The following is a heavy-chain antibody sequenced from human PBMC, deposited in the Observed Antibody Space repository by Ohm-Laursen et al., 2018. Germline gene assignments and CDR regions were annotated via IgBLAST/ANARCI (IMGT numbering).Heavy chain of an antibody. J-gene: IGHJ4*02. CDR2: IGGSDSNT. D-gene: IGHD6-19*01. CDR1: GFTFSSSA. CDR3: ARDPPGSGPDFDY. Sequence: SLRLSCSASGFTFSSSAMNWVRQSPGKGLEWVSRIGGSDSNTHYANSVKGRFTISRDNSKNTLNLQMNSLRAEDTAVYFCARDPPGSGPDFDYWGQGTLVTVSS. V-gene: IGHV3-23*01.